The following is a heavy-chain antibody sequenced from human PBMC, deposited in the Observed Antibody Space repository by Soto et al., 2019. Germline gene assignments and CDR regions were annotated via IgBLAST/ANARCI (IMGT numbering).Heavy chain of an antibody. CDR2: IIPIFGTA. D-gene: IGHD5-18*01. CDR3: ARLYVGTAMARTYYVDY. CDR1: GGTFRSYA. J-gene: IGHJ4*02. V-gene: IGHV1-69*01. Sequence: QVQLVQSGAEVKKPGASVKVSCKASGGTFRSYAISWVRQAPGHGLEWMGGIIPIFGTANYAQKFQGRVTNTADESTSTAYMELGSLRSEDTAVYYCARLYVGTAMARTYYVDYWGQGSLVTVSS.